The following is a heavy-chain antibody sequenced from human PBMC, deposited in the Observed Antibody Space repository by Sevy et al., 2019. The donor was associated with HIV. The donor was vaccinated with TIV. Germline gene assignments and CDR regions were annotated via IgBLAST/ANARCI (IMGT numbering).Heavy chain of an antibody. J-gene: IGHJ3*02. D-gene: IGHD3-22*01. Sequence: GGSLRLSCAASGFTFSSYSMNWVRQAPGKGLEWVSSISRSSSYIYYADSVKGRFTISRDNAKNSLYLQMNSLRAEETAVYYCARDPEYYDSSGYYPDAFDIWGQGTMVTVSS. CDR1: GFTFSSYS. CDR3: ARDPEYYDSSGYYPDAFDI. V-gene: IGHV3-21*01. CDR2: ISRSSSYI.